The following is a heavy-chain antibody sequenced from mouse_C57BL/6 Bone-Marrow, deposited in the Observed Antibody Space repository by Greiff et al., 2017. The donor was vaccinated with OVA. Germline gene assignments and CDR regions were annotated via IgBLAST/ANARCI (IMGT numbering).Heavy chain of an antibody. CDR3: ARWDSNYFDY. CDR1: GFTFTDYY. CDR2: IRNKANGYTT. V-gene: IGHV7-3*01. J-gene: IGHJ2*01. Sequence: DVMLVESGGGLVQPGGSLSLSCAASGFTFTDYYMSWVRQPPGKALEWLGFIRNKANGYTTEYSASVKGRFTISRDNSQSILYLQMNALRAEDSATYYCARWDSNYFDYWGQGTTLTVSS.